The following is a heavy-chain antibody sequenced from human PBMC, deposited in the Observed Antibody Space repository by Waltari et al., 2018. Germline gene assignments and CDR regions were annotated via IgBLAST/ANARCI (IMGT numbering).Heavy chain of an antibody. CDR1: GGSISSYY. J-gene: IGHJ6*03. CDR3: ASNYGGTYYYYYMDV. Sequence: QLQLQESGPGLVKPSETLSLTCTVSGGSISSYYWSWIRQPPGKGLEWIGYIYYSGSTNYNPSLKSRVTISVDTSKNQFSLKLSSVTAADTAVYYCASNYGGTYYYYYMDVWGKGTTVTVSS. D-gene: IGHD4-17*01. CDR2: IYYSGST. V-gene: IGHV4-59*01.